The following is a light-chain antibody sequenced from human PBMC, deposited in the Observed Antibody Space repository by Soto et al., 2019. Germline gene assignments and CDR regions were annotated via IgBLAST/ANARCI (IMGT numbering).Light chain of an antibody. CDR3: SSYAGSSNV. J-gene: IGLJ1*01. CDR1: SSDVGGYNY. CDR2: EVN. V-gene: IGLV2-8*01. Sequence: QSVLTQPPSASGSPGQSVAISCTGTSSDVGGYNYVSWYQQHPGKAPKLMIYEVNKRPSGAPDRLSGSKSGNTASLTVSGLQAEDEADYYCSSYAGSSNVFGTGTKVTVL.